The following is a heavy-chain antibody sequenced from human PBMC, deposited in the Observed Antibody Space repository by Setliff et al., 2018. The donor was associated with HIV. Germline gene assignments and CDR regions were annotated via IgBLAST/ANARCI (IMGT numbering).Heavy chain of an antibody. CDR3: VRGGGFSYGYFDY. J-gene: IGHJ4*02. Sequence: PGGSLRLSCAASGFTFSNYSMNWVRQAPGKGLGWVSYISSSSSYIYYADSVKGRFTISRDNAKNSLYLQMNSLRAEDTAVYYCVRGGGFSYGYFDYWGQGTLVTVSS. V-gene: IGHV3-21*01. CDR1: GFTFSNYS. D-gene: IGHD5-18*01. CDR2: ISSSSSYI.